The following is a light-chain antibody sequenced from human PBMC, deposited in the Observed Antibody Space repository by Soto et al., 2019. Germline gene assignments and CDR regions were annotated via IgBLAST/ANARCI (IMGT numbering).Light chain of an antibody. CDR3: QQSYSTPLT. CDR1: QSISSY. Sequence: DIQMTQSPSSLSASVGDRVTITCRASQSISSYLNWYQQKPGKVPKLLIYAASSLQSGVPSRFSGSGSGTDFTLTISSLQPEDFATYYCQQSYSTPLTFGRGTKVDIK. J-gene: IGKJ4*01. V-gene: IGKV1-39*01. CDR2: AAS.